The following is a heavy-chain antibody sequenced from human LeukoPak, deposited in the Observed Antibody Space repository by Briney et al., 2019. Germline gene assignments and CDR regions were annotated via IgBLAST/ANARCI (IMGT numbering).Heavy chain of an antibody. J-gene: IGHJ4*02. CDR1: GFTFSSYG. V-gene: IGHV3-30*02. Sequence: GGSLRLSCAAPGFTFSSYGMHWVRQAPGKGLEWVAFIRYDGSNKYYADSVKGRFTISRDNSKNTLYLQMNSLRAEDTAVYYCAKDRSQLVPNYFDYWGQGTLVTVSS. CDR2: IRYDGSNK. CDR3: AKDRSQLVPNYFDY. D-gene: IGHD6-13*01.